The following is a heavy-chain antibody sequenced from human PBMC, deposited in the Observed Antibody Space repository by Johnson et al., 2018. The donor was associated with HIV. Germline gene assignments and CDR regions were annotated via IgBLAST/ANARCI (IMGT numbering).Heavy chain of an antibody. V-gene: IGHV3-30*18. J-gene: IGHJ3*02. Sequence: VESGGGVVQPGRSLRLSCAASGFTFSSYGMHWVRQAPGKGLEWLAVISYDGSNKYYADSVRGRFTISRENSKNTLYLQMNSRRAEDTAVYYCAKVGATVVTPRGEAFDIWGQGAMVTVSS. D-gene: IGHD4-23*01. CDR3: AKVGATVVTPRGEAFDI. CDR2: ISYDGSNK. CDR1: GFTFSSYG.